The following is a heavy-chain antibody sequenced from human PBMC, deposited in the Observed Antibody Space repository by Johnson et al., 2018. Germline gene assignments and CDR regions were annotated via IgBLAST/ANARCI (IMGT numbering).Heavy chain of an antibody. D-gene: IGHD3-16*01. V-gene: IGHV1-69*09. CDR1: GGTFSSYT. CDR3: ARDYLWGVSWCYYYMDV. Sequence: VQLVESGAEVKKPGSSVKVSCKASGGTFSSYTISWVRQAPGQGLEWMGRIIPLLGIANYAQKFQGRVTITADKSTSTAYMELSSLGSGDTAVYYCARDYLWGVSWCYYYMDVGGKGTTVTVSS. J-gene: IGHJ6*03. CDR2: IIPLLGIA.